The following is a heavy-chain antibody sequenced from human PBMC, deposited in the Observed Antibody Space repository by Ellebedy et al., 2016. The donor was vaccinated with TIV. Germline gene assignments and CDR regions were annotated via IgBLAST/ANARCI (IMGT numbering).Heavy chain of an antibody. D-gene: IGHD1-14*01. V-gene: IGHV3-48*01. J-gene: IGHJ5*02. CDR1: GFNLSTYS. Sequence: PGGSLRLSCAASGFNLSTYSMNWVRQAPGKGLEWVSYITSGSSTIKYADSVKGRFTISRDNAKNSLYLQMNSLRAEDTAVYYCATDRPHSCFDPWGQGTLVTVSS. CDR3: ATDRPHSCFDP. CDR2: ITSGSSTI.